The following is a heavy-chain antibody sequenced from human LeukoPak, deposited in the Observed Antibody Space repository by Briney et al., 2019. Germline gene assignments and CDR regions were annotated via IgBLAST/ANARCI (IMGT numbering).Heavy chain of an antibody. CDR1: GYTFTGYG. D-gene: IGHD3-10*01. CDR3: AGLRDYYGSGYYMDV. Sequence: ASVKVSCKASGYTFTGYGISWVRQAPGQGLEWMGWISAYNGNTNYAQKLQGRVTMTTDTSTSTAYMELRSLRSDDTAVYYCAGLRDYYGSGYYMDVWGKGTTVTISS. J-gene: IGHJ6*03. V-gene: IGHV1-18*01. CDR2: ISAYNGNT.